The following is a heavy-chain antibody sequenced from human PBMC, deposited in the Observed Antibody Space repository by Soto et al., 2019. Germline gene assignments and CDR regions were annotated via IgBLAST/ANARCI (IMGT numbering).Heavy chain of an antibody. Sequence: GGSLRLSCAASGFTFSDYYMSWIRQAPGKGLEWVSYISGSGSTIYYADSVKGRFTISRDNAKNSLHLQMNSLRAEDTAVYYCASGVAASRFYYYYMDVWGKGTTDLVSS. CDR3: ASGVAASRFYYYYMDV. D-gene: IGHD2-15*01. V-gene: IGHV3-11*01. CDR2: ISGSGSTI. CDR1: GFTFSDYY. J-gene: IGHJ6*03.